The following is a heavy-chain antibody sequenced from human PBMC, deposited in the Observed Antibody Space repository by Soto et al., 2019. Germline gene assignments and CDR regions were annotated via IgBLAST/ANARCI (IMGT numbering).Heavy chain of an antibody. CDR3: ARVGDIVVVPAAMGTFGY. D-gene: IGHD2-2*01. CDR2: IYSGGST. V-gene: IGHV3-66*01. J-gene: IGHJ4*02. Sequence: GGSLRLSCAASGFTVSSNYMSWVRQAPGKGLEWVSVIYSGGSTYYADSVKGRFTISRDNSKNTLYLQMNSLRAEDTAVYYCARVGDIVVVPAAMGTFGYWGQGTLVTVSS. CDR1: GFTVSSNY.